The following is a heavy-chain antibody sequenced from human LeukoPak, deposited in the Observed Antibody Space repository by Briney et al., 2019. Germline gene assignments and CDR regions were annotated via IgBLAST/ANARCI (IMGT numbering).Heavy chain of an antibody. CDR2: ISSSSSYT. CDR1: GFTFSEYY. Sequence: GGSLRLSCAASGFTFSEYYMSWIRQAPGKGLEWVSYISSSSSYTNYADSVKGRFIISRDNAKNSLYLQMNSLRAEDTAVYYCARDGDYGDYDFDYWGQGTLVTVSS. D-gene: IGHD4-17*01. J-gene: IGHJ4*02. V-gene: IGHV3-11*06. CDR3: ARDGDYGDYDFDY.